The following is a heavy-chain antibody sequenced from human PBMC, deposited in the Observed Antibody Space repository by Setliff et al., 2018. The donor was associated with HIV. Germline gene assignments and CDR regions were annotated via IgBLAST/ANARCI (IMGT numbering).Heavy chain of an antibody. V-gene: IGHV1-18*01. CDR3: VRGHCNSDKCWYTWFDP. D-gene: IGHD2-2*01. CDR2: IGSYSGYT. J-gene: IGHJ5*02. CDR1: NYTLINYG. Sequence: ASVKVSCKASNYTLINYGVSWVRQAPGQGLEWMGWIGSYSGYTIYAQKFQDRLTMTTDTSTTTASMELRSQRSDDTAVYYCVRGHCNSDKCWYTWFDPWGQGTLVTSPQ.